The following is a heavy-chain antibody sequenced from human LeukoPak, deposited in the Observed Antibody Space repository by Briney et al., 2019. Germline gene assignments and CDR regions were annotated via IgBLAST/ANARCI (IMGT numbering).Heavy chain of an antibody. D-gene: IGHD2-15*01. V-gene: IGHV1-18*01. CDR2: ISAYNGNT. J-gene: IGHJ1*01. Sequence: ASVKVSCKASGYTFTSYGISWVRQAPGQGLEWMGWISAYNGNTNYAQKLQGRVTMTTDTSTSTAYMELRSLRSDDTAVYYCARVRGHCSGGSCYFEYFQHWGQGTLDTVSS. CDR1: GYTFTSYG. CDR3: ARVRGHCSGGSCYFEYFQH.